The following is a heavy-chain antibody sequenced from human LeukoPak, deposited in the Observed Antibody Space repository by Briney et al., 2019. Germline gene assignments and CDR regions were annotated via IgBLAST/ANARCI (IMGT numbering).Heavy chain of an antibody. D-gene: IGHD5-12*01. J-gene: IGHJ3*02. CDR2: NIAGT. CDR3: AVQTIVANTQGDAFDI. Sequence: NIAGTNYAQKFRGRVPMTRDTSISTVYMELTSLRSDDTAVYYCAVQTIVANTQGDAFDIWGQGTTVIVSS. V-gene: IGHV1-2*02.